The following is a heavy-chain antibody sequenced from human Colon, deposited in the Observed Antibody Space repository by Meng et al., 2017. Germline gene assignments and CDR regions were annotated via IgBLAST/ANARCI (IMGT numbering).Heavy chain of an antibody. CDR2: IKQDGSEK. CDR1: GFTFSTYW. V-gene: IGHV3-7*01. Sequence: GESLKISCAASGFTFSTYWMNWVCQAPGKGLEWVANIKQDGSEKYYVDSVKGRFTISRDNAKNSLYLQMNSLRAEDTAVYYCASQYCSGGSCYDYWGQGTLVTVSS. J-gene: IGHJ4*02. CDR3: ASQYCSGGSCYDY. D-gene: IGHD2-15*01.